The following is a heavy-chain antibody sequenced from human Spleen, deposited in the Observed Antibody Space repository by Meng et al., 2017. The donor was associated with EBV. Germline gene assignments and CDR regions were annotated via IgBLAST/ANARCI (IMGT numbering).Heavy chain of an antibody. CDR3: ARLLYSGYGYPDY. CDR2: IYYSGST. Sequence: LQLQELGPGLVKPSETLSLTCTVSGGSISSSSYFWGWIRQPPGKGLEWIGTIYYSGSTYYNPSLESRVTISVDTSKNQFSLKLSSVTAADTAVYYCARLLYSGYGYPDYWGQGTLVTVSS. J-gene: IGHJ4*02. CDR1: GGSISSSSYF. D-gene: IGHD5-12*01. V-gene: IGHV4-39*01.